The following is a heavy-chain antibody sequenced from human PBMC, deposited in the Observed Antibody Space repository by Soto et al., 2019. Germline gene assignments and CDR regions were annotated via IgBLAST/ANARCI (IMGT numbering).Heavy chain of an antibody. CDR3: ARSSVVPVDYFDF. V-gene: IGHV4-59*11. J-gene: IGHJ4*02. CDR2: IYDRGST. Sequence: SETLSLTCSVSGDSLKNHYWAWIRHSPGKGLEWIGNIYDRGSTNYSPALKSRVSMSVDTSKNLFSLKMNSVTAADTAVYYCARSSVVPVDYFDFWGQGTVVTVSS. CDR1: GDSLKNHY. D-gene: IGHD3-22*01.